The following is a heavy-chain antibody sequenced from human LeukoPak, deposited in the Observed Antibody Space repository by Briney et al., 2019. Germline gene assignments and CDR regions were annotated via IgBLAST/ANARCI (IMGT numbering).Heavy chain of an antibody. CDR1: GSMFTELS. CDR2: FHPEDGET. J-gene: IGHJ5*02. D-gene: IGHD6-19*01. V-gene: IGHV1-24*01. Sequence: ASVKDSCKVSGSMFTELSMHWVRQAPGKGLEWMGGFHPEDGETIYAQKFQGRVTMTEDSSTDTAYMELSSLRSEDTAVYYCAIVLAVGVVDWFDPWGQGTLVTVSS. CDR3: AIVLAVGVVDWFDP.